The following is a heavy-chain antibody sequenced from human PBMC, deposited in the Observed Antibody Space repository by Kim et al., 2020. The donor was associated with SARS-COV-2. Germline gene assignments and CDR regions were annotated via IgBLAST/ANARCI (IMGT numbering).Heavy chain of an antibody. Sequence: GGSLRLSCAASGFTFSSYSMNWVRQAPGKGLEWVSSISSSSSYIYYADSVKGRFTISRDNAKNSLYLQMNSLRAEDTAVYYCARSLLRGVIISGLGGVVYWGQGTLVTVSS. CDR2: ISSSSSYI. V-gene: IGHV3-21*01. D-gene: IGHD3-10*01. J-gene: IGHJ4*02. CDR3: ARSLLRGVIISGLGGVVY. CDR1: GFTFSSYS.